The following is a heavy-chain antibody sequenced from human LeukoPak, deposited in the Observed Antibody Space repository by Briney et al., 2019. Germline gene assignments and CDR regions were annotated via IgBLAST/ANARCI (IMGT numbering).Heavy chain of an antibody. J-gene: IGHJ5*02. CDR3: AKGKFTVTISGRVDP. V-gene: IGHV3-48*01. CDR1: GFTFSSYS. Sequence: GGSLRLSCAASGFTFSSYSMNWVRQAPGKGLEWVSYISSSSSTIYYADSVKGRFTISRDNSKNTLYLQMNSLRAEDTAVYYCAKGKFTVTISGRVDPWGQGTLVTVSS. D-gene: IGHD4-17*01. CDR2: ISSSSSTI.